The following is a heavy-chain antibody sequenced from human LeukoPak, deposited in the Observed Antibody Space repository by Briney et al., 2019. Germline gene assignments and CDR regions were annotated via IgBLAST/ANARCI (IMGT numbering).Heavy chain of an antibody. V-gene: IGHV4-30-2*01. Sequence: PSQTLSLTCAVSGGSISSGGYPWSWIRQPPGKGLEWIGYIYHSGSTYYNPSLKSRVTISVDRSKNQFSLKLSSVTAADTAVYYCARSREVVPAASYYFDYWGQGTLVTVSS. CDR3: ARSREVVPAASYYFDY. D-gene: IGHD2-2*01. J-gene: IGHJ4*02. CDR1: GGSISSGGYP. CDR2: IYHSGST.